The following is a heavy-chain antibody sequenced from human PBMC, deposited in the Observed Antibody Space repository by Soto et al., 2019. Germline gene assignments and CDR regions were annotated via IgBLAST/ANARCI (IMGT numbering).Heavy chain of an antibody. D-gene: IGHD3-3*01. V-gene: IGHV4-61*01. CDR3: APEFWRGNPYYGMDV. CDR1: GGSVSSGSYY. Sequence: SETLSLTCTVSGGSVSSGSYYWSWIRQPPGKGLEWIGYIYYSGSTNYNPSLKTRVTISVDTSKNKFSLKLSSVTAADTAVYYCAPEFWRGNPYYGMDVWGQGTTVTVSS. J-gene: IGHJ6*02. CDR2: IYYSGST.